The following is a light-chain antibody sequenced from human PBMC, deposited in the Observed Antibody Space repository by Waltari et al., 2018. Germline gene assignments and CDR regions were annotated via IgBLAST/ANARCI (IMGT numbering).Light chain of an antibody. CDR2: DVN. Sequence: QSALTQPRSVSGSPGQSVTISCTGTSSDVGGYNYVSWYQQHPGKAPQLMIYDVNRRPSGVPDRFYGSKSGNTASLTISGLQAEDEADYYCCSYAGSALRVFGGGTKLTVL. J-gene: IGLJ3*02. CDR3: CSYAGSALRV. CDR1: SSDVGGYNY. V-gene: IGLV2-11*01.